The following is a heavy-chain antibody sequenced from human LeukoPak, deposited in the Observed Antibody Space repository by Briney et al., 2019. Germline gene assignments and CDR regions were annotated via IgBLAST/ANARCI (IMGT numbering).Heavy chain of an antibody. V-gene: IGHV3-48*01. Sequence: ETLSLTCTVSGGSISSSSYYWGWIRQAPGKGLEWVSYITLSSSTIYYADSVKGRFTISRDNAKNSLYLQMNSLRAEDTAVYYCARETPDSSSWTVFDFWGQGTLVTVSS. CDR1: GGSISSSS. CDR3: ARETPDSSSWTVFDF. D-gene: IGHD6-13*01. J-gene: IGHJ4*02. CDR2: ITLSSSTI.